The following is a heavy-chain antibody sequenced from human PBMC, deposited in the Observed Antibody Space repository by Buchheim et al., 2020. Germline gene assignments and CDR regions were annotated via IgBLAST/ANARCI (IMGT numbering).Heavy chain of an antibody. Sequence: QVQLVQSGAEVKKPGASVKVSCKASGYTFTGYYMHWVRQAPGQGLEWMGWINPNSGGTTSAQKFQGRVTTTRDTSISTAYMELSRLTSDDTAVYYCARAEDTSGYHSAHWGQGTL. V-gene: IGHV1-2*02. D-gene: IGHD3-22*01. CDR3: ARAEDTSGYHSAH. J-gene: IGHJ4*02. CDR2: INPNSGGT. CDR1: GYTFTGYY.